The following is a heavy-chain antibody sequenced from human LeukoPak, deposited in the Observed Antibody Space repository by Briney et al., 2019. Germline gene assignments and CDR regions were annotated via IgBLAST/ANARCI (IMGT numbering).Heavy chain of an antibody. CDR3: AKDIRRYSSDWLHNPFDY. V-gene: IGHV3-33*06. Sequence: PGGSLRLSCATSGFTFSGYGMHWVRQAPGKGLEWVTVIWSDGSNKYYADSVKGRFTISRDNSDNTLYLQMSSLRTEDTAVYYCAKDIRRYSSDWLHNPFDYWGQGTLVTVSS. CDR1: GFTFSGYG. J-gene: IGHJ4*02. CDR2: IWSDGSNK. D-gene: IGHD6-19*01.